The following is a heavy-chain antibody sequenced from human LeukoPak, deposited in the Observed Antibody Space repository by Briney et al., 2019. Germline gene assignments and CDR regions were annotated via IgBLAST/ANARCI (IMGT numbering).Heavy chain of an antibody. V-gene: IGHV3-21*01. CDR1: GFTFSSYS. CDR3: ARDDGSSWFDY. CDR2: IISSSSYI. J-gene: IGHJ4*02. D-gene: IGHD6-13*01. Sequence: PGGSLRLSCAASGFTFSSYSMNWVRPAPGKGLEWVSSIISSSSYIYYADLVKGRFTMSRDNAKKSLYLQMNSLRAEDTAVYYYARDDGSSWFDYWGQGTLVTVSS.